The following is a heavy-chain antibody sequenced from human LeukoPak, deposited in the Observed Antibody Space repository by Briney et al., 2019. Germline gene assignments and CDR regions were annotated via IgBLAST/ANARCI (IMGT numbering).Heavy chain of an antibody. CDR3: AKSVVVAATLDY. CDR2: ISGSGGST. J-gene: IGHJ4*02. Sequence: GGSLRLSCAASGFTLSSYAMSWVRQARGKGLGWVSAISGSGGSTYYADSVKGRFTISRYNSKNTLYLQMTSLRAEDTAVYYCAKSVVVAATLDYWGQGTLVTVSS. V-gene: IGHV3-23*01. CDR1: GFTLSSYA. D-gene: IGHD2-15*01.